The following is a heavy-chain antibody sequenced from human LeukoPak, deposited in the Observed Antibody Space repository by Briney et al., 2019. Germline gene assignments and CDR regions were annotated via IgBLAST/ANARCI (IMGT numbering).Heavy chain of an antibody. CDR1: GGSISSGCYY. J-gene: IGHJ4*02. CDR2: IYHSGST. Sequence: SETLSLTCTVSGGSISSGCYYWSWIRQPPGKGLEWIGYIYHSGSTYYNPSLKSRVTISVDSYKNQFSLKLSSVNAADTAVYYCARSGVSRVVATYCDYWGQGTLVTVSS. CDR3: ARSGVSRVVATYCDY. V-gene: IGHV4-30-2*01. D-gene: IGHD1-26*01.